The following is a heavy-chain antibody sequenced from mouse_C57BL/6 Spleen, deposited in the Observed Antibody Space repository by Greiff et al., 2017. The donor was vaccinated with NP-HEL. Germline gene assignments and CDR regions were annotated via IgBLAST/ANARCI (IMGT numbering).Heavy chain of an antibody. CDR2: ISSGGSYT. CDR1: GFTFSSYG. Sequence: VQLKESGGDLVKPGGSLKLSCAASGFTFSSYGMSWVRQTPDKRLEWVATISSGGSYTYYPDSVKGRFTISRDNAKNTLYLQMSSLKSEDTAMYYCARHVSTGTYYAMDYWGQGTSVTVSS. D-gene: IGHD6-2*01. V-gene: IGHV5-6*01. J-gene: IGHJ4*01. CDR3: ARHVSTGTYYAMDY.